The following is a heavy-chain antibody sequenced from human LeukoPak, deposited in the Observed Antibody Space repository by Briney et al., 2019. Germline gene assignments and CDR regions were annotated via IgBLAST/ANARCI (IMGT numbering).Heavy chain of an antibody. J-gene: IGHJ6*02. D-gene: IGHD2-8*01. CDR3: ARGTHEWYGTDY. Sequence: PGGSLRLSCAASGFTFSDYYMNWVRQAPGKGLEWVSSISSSSTIYYADSVKGRFTISRDNAKNSLYLQMNSLRAEDTAVYYCARGTHEWYGTDYWGQGTTVIVSS. V-gene: IGHV3-69-1*01. CDR1: GFTFSDYY. CDR2: ISSSSTI.